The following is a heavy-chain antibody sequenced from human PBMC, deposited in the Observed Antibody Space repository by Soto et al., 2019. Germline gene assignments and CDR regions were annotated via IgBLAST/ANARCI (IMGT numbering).Heavy chain of an antibody. Sequence: PGGPLRHSCGASGFTFGTFLVSWVRQSPGEGLQWVSSISGSGGVTNYADSVKGRFTISRDNSKNTVYLQMSSLRAEDSAVYYCARDNYYAGSGRPSYWGQGTLVTVSS. CDR1: GFTFGTFL. CDR3: ARDNYYAGSGRPSY. CDR2: ISGSGGVT. J-gene: IGHJ4*02. D-gene: IGHD3-10*01. V-gene: IGHV3-23*01.